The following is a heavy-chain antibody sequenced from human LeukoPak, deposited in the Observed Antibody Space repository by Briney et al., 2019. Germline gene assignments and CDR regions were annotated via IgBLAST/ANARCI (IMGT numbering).Heavy chain of an antibody. J-gene: IGHJ4*02. Sequence: GGSLRLSCAASGFTFSRHWMHWVRQAPGKGLVWVSRINSDGSSTSYADSVKGRFTISTDNAKNMLYLQMNSLRAEDTAVYYCAREYGSGSYDYWGQGTLLTFSS. D-gene: IGHD3-10*01. CDR1: GFTFSRHW. CDR3: AREYGSGSYDY. CDR2: INSDGSST. V-gene: IGHV3-74*01.